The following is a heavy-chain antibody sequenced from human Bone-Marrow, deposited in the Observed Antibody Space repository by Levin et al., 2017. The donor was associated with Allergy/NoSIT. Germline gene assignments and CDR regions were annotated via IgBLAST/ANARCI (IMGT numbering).Heavy chain of an antibody. D-gene: IGHD5-12*01. Sequence: PGGSLRLSCAASGFTFSSYSMNWVRQAPGKGLEWVSSISSSSSYIYYADSVKGRFTISRDNAKNSLYLQMNSLRAEDTAVYYCASWYGGYPPDFDYWGQGTLVTVSS. CDR2: ISSSSSYI. V-gene: IGHV3-21*01. CDR1: GFTFSSYS. CDR3: ASWYGGYPPDFDY. J-gene: IGHJ4*02.